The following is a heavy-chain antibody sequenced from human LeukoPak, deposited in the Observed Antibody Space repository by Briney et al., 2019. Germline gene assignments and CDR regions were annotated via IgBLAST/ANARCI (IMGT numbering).Heavy chain of an antibody. D-gene: IGHD3-10*01. J-gene: IGHJ4*02. CDR2: IYYSGSTNYYSGST. Sequence: SETLSLTCTVSGDSISSYYCSWIRQPPGKGLEWIGYIYYSGSTNYYSGSTNYNPSLKSRVTISVDTSTSTIYMELSSLRSEDTAVYYCARDSGLSGSGSYYNLVDYWGQGTLVTVSS. CDR1: GDSISSYY. V-gene: IGHV4-59*01. CDR3: ARDSGLSGSGSYYNLVDY.